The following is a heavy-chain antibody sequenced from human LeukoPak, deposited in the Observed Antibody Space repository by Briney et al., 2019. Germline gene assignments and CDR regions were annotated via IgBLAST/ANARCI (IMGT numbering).Heavy chain of an antibody. D-gene: IGHD3-10*01. CDR3: ARGKWYGSGLYYYYMDV. Sequence: PSETLSLTCAVYGGSFSGYYWSWIRQPPGKGLEWIGEINHSGSTNYNPSLKSRVTISVDTSKNQFSLKLSSVTAADTAVYYCARGKWYGSGLYYYYMDVWGKGTTVTVSS. CDR2: INHSGST. CDR1: GGSFSGYY. J-gene: IGHJ6*03. V-gene: IGHV4-34*01.